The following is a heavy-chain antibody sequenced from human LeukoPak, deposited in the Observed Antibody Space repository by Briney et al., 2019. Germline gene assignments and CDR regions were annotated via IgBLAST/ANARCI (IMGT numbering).Heavy chain of an antibody. J-gene: IGHJ5*02. CDR1: GGSISSGGYY. CDR2: IYYSGST. D-gene: IGHD7-27*01. Sequence: NPSETLSLTCTVSGGSISSGGYYWSWIRQHPGKGLEWIGYIYYSGSTYYNPSLKSRVTISVDTSKNQFSLKLSSVTAADTAVYYCARVRGSHYWGSNWFDPWGQGTLVTVSS. CDR3: ARVRGSHYWGSNWFDP. V-gene: IGHV4-31*03.